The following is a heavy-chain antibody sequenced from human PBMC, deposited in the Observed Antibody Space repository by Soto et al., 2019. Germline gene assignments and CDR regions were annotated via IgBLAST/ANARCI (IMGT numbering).Heavy chain of an antibody. CDR3: TTGISASYNWNTEWGYYYYGMDV. CDR1: GFTFSNAW. CDR2: IKSKTDGGTT. Sequence: EVQLVESGGGLVKPGGSLRLSCAASGFTFSNAWMNWVRQAPGKGLEWVGRIKSKTDGGTTDYAAPVKGRFTISRDDSKNTLYLQMNSLKTEDTAVYYCTTGISASYNWNTEWGYYYYGMDVWGQGTTVTVSS. J-gene: IGHJ6*02. D-gene: IGHD1-20*01. V-gene: IGHV3-15*07.